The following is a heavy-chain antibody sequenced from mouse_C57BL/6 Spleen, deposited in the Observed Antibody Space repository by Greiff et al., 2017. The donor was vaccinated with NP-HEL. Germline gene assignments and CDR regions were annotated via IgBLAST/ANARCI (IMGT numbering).Heavy chain of an antibody. Sequence: QVQLQQPGAELVRPGTSVKLSCKASGYTFTSYWMHWVKQRPGQGLEWIGVIDPSDSYTNYNQKFKGKATLTVDTSSSTAYMQLSSLTSEDSAVYYCARFHVGFAYWGQGTLVTVSA. CDR3: ARFHVGFAY. J-gene: IGHJ3*01. CDR1: GYTFTSYW. CDR2: IDPSDSYT. V-gene: IGHV1-59*01.